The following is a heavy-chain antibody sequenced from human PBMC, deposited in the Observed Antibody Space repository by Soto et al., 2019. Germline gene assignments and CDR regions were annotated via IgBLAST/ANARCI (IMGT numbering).Heavy chain of an antibody. Sequence: GGSLRLSCAASGFTFSSYGMHWVRQAPGKGLEWVAVIWYDGSNKYYADSVKGRFTISGDNSKNTLYLQMNSLRAEDTAVYYCAREGNDARGVITLRGPLFDYWGQGTLVTVSS. J-gene: IGHJ4*02. V-gene: IGHV3-33*01. CDR2: IWYDGSNK. CDR1: GFTFSSYG. CDR3: AREGNDARGVITLRGPLFDY. D-gene: IGHD3-10*01.